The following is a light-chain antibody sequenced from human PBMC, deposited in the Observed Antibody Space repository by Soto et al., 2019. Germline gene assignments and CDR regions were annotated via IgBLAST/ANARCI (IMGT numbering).Light chain of an antibody. Sequence: EIVLTQSPGTLSLSPGERATLSCRASQSVSSYFLAWYQEKPGQAPRLLIYGASSRATGIPDRFSGSGSGTDFTLTISTLEPEDFAVYYCRQYGRSLASAIGGGTKVDIK. CDR1: QSVSSYF. V-gene: IGKV3-20*01. J-gene: IGKJ4*01. CDR3: RQYGRSLASA. CDR2: GAS.